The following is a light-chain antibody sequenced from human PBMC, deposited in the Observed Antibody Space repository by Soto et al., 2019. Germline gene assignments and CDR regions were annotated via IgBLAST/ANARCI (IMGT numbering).Light chain of an antibody. CDR2: EVS. V-gene: IGLV2-8*01. CDR1: SSDVGGYNY. J-gene: IGLJ2*01. Sequence: QSALTQPPSASGSPAQSVTISCTGTSSDVGGYNYVSWYQQHPGKAPKLMIYEVSKRPSGVPDRFSGSKSGNTASLTVSGLQAEDEADYYCSSYAGSNNVVFGGGTQLTVL. CDR3: SSYAGSNNVV.